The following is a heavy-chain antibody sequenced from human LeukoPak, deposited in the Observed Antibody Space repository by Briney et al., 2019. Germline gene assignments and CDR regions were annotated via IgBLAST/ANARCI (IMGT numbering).Heavy chain of an antibody. CDR2: TNHSGST. D-gene: IGHD5-18*01. V-gene: IGHV4-34*01. J-gene: IGHJ4*02. CDR1: GGSFSGYY. CDR3: ARGWIQLWPIAFDY. Sequence: SETLSLTCAVYGGSFSGYYWSWIRQPPGKGLEWIGETNHSGSTNYNPSLKSRVTISVDTSKNQFSLKLSSVTAADTAVYYCARGWIQLWPIAFDYWGQGTLVTVSS.